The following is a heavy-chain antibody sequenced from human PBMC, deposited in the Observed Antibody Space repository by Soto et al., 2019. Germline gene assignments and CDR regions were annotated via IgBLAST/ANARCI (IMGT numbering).Heavy chain of an antibody. J-gene: IGHJ4*02. V-gene: IGHV3-53*02. CDR2: TYTGGNS. D-gene: IGHD3-10*01. CDR3: AREGYAYGLDF. CDR1: GLSVSDKY. Sequence: EVQLVQTGGGLIKPGGSLSLSCAASGLSVSDKYMSWVRQAPGKGLEWVSLTYTGGNSYFAAFVKGRFIVSRDISKNTLFLHMNRLAAEDTAVYYCAREGYAYGLDFWGQGSLVTVSS.